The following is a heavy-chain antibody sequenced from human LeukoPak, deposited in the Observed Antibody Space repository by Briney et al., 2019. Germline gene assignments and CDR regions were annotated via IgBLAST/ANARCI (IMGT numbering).Heavy chain of an antibody. CDR3: AKYNPGDYYDSSGYSWAFDI. D-gene: IGHD3-22*01. CDR1: GFTFISYA. V-gene: IGHV3-23*01. Sequence: GGSLRLSCAASGFTFISYAMGWVRQAPGKGLEWVSAISGSGGSTYYADSVKGRFTISRDNSKNTLYLQMNSLRAEVTAVYYCAKYNPGDYYDSSGYSWAFDIWGQGTMVTVSS. CDR2: ISGSGGST. J-gene: IGHJ3*02.